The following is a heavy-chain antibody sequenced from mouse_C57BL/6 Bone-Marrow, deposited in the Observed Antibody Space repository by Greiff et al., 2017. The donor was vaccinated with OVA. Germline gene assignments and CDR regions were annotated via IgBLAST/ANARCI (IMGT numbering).Heavy chain of an antibody. CDR1: GYTFTDYY. CDR2: INPNNGGT. D-gene: IGHD1-1*02. V-gene: IGHV1-26*01. Sequence: VQLQQSGPELVKPGASVKISCKASGYTFTDYYMNWVKQSHGKSLEWIGDINPNNGGTSYNQKFKGKATLTVDKSSSTAYMELRSLTSEDSAVYYCERGGWWPGFAYWGQGTLVTVSA. J-gene: IGHJ3*01. CDR3: ERGGWWPGFAY.